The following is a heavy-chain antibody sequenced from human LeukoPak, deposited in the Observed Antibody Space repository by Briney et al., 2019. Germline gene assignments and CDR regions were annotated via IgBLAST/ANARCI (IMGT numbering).Heavy chain of an antibody. J-gene: IGHJ4*02. CDR2: IYYSGST. CDR3: ARDYGDHFDY. V-gene: IGHV4-30-4*01. D-gene: IGHD4-17*01. Sequence: SQTLSLTCTVSGGSISSGDYYWSWIRQPPGKGLEWIGYIYYSGSTYYNPSLKSRVTISVDTSKNQFSLPRCSVTAADTAVYYCARDYGDHFDYWGQGTLVTVSS. CDR1: GGSISSGDYY.